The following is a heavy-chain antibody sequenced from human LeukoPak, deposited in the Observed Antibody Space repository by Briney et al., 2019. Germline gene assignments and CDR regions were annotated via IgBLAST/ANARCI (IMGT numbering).Heavy chain of an antibody. V-gene: IGHV1-46*01. CDR1: VYTFTSYY. CDR2: INPSGGST. D-gene: IGHD3-10*01. Sequence: ASVTVSCKASVYTFTSYYMHWVRQAPGQGLEWRGIINPSGGSTSYAQKFQGRVTMTRDTSTSTVYMKLSSLRSEDTAVYYCARDYYGSGTPYSGMLYDPWGQGTLVTVSS. J-gene: IGHJ5*02. CDR3: ARDYYGSGTPYSGMLYDP.